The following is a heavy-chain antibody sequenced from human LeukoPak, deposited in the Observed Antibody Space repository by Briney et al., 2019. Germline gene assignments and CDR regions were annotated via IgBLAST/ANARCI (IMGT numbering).Heavy chain of an antibody. CDR3: GRTQRNNFES. V-gene: IGHV4-30-4*08. CDR1: GDSISRGHYY. CDR2: FYYSGSN. J-gene: IGHJ4*02. Sequence: SQTLSLTCSVSGDSISRGHYYWTWIRQHPGKGLEWIGYFYYSGSNYYNPSLKSRVTISVDPSKNQFSLKLSSVTAADTAVYYCGRTQRNNFESWGQGNLVTVSS.